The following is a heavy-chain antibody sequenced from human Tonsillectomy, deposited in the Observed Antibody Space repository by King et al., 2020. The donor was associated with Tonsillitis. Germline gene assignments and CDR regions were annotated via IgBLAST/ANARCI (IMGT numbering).Heavy chain of an antibody. Sequence: VQLVESGGGLVQPGGSLRLSCAASGFTFSRYAMTWVRQAPGKGLEWVSSINDNSGRTYYTDSVKGRFTISRDNSKNTLYLQMNSLRAEDTAVYYCAKYGVSPEESFAIGGQGTMVSVS. V-gene: IGHV3-23*04. J-gene: IGHJ3*02. CDR2: INDNSGRT. CDR3: AKYGVSPEESFAI. CDR1: GFTFSRYA. D-gene: IGHD3-3*01.